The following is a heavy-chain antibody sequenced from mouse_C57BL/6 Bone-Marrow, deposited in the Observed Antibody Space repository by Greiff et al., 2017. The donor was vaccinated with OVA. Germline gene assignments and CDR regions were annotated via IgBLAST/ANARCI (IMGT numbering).Heavy chain of an antibody. Sequence: VQLQQSGAELVKPGASVKLSCKASGYTFTSYWMHWVKQRPGRGLEWIGRIDPNSGGTKYNEKFKSKATLTVDKPSSTAYMQLSSLTSEDSAVYYCATYYYGSSYGVFDVWGTGTTVTVSS. D-gene: IGHD1-1*01. CDR2: IDPNSGGT. J-gene: IGHJ1*03. CDR1: GYTFTSYW. CDR3: ATYYYGSSYGVFDV. V-gene: IGHV1-72*01.